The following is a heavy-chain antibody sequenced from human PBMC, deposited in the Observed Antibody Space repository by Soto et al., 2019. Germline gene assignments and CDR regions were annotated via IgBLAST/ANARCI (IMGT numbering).Heavy chain of an antibody. CDR1: GGSISSYY. D-gene: IGHD5-12*01. Sequence: SETLSLTCTVSGGSISSYYWSWIRQPPGKGLEWTGYIYYSGSTKYNPSLRSRVTISVDTSKNQLSLNLTSVTAADTAVYYCASHRQSGFTLDMDVWGKGTTVTVSS. CDR2: IYYSGST. V-gene: IGHV4-59*08. J-gene: IGHJ6*03. CDR3: ASHRQSGFTLDMDV.